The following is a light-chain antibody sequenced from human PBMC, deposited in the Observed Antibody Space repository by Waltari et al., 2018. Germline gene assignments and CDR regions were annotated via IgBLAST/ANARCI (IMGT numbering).Light chain of an antibody. CDR3: QQYYATPRT. CDR2: WAS. CDR1: QSVFYSSNNRNY. Sequence: DIVMTQSPDSLAVSLGERATINCKSIQSVFYSSNNRNYLGWYQHKAGQPPKLLIYWASTRESGVPDRFSGSGSGTDFTLTISNLQAEDVAVYYCQQYYATPRTFGQGTKVAIK. V-gene: IGKV4-1*01. J-gene: IGKJ1*01.